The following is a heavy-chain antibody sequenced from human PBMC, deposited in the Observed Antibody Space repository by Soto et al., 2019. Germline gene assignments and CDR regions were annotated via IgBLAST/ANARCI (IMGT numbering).Heavy chain of an antibody. CDR1: GLTFSSNA. Sequence: GGSLRLSCAASGLTFSSNAMSWVRQAPGKGLEWVSGISDSGGSTYYADSVKGRFTISRDNSKNTLYLQMNSLRAEDTAVYYCAKDESRVVVPDNWFDSWGQGTLVTVSS. V-gene: IGHV3-23*01. J-gene: IGHJ5*01. D-gene: IGHD3-22*01. CDR3: AKDESRVVVPDNWFDS. CDR2: ISDSGGST.